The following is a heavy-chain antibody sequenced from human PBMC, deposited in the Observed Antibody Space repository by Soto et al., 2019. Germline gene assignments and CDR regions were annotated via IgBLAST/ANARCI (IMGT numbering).Heavy chain of an antibody. CDR1: GFTFSGSP. Sequence: EVQLVESGGGLVQPGGSLKLSCAASGFTFSGSPMHWVRQASGKGLEWVGRIRSKGDSYVTAYAASVKGRFTISRDDSKNTAYLQMNSLKTEDTAVYYCAHDYGDYWVQGTLVTVSS. V-gene: IGHV3-73*01. CDR2: IRSKGDSYVT. CDR3: AHDYGDY. J-gene: IGHJ4*02.